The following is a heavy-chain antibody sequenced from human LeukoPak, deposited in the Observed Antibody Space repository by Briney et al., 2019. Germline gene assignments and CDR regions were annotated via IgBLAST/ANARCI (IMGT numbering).Heavy chain of an antibody. CDR3: AKDRRVVAATLDY. D-gene: IGHD2-15*01. CDR2: INRGGSRT. CDR1: GFTFSNHW. V-gene: IGHV3-74*01. J-gene: IGHJ4*02. Sequence: PGGSLRLSCAASGFTFSNHWMHWVRQAPGKGLMWVSRINRGGSRTDYADSVKGRFTISRDDAKNTLYLQMNSLRGEDTAVYYCAKDRRVVAATLDYWGQGTLVTVSS.